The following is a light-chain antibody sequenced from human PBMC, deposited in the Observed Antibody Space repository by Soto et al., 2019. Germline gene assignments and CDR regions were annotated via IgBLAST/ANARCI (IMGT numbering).Light chain of an antibody. CDR3: LQDYDYPLT. CDR2: AAS. Sequence: AIQMTQSPSSLSASVGDRVTITCRASQGIRNDLGWYQQKPGKAPKLLIYAASSLQSGVPSRFSGSGAGTDCTLTISSLQPEDFATYYCLQDYDYPLTFGQGTKVEIK. CDR1: QGIRND. J-gene: IGKJ1*01. V-gene: IGKV1-6*01.